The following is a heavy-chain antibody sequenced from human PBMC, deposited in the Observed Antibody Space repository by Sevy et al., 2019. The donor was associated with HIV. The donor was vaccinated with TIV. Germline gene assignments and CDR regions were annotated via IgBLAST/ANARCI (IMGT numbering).Heavy chain of an antibody. CDR1: GFTFSNFA. V-gene: IGHV3-23*01. D-gene: IGHD2-8*01. Sequence: GGSLRLSCAASGFTFSNFAMGWVRQAPGKGLDWISVISGTGDYKYYADSVKGRFTISRDNSKNTLSLQMNSLRAEDTAIFYCAKKMGGGSGKSFLVDYWGQGTLVTVSS. CDR2: ISGTGDYK. J-gene: IGHJ4*02. CDR3: AKKMGGGSGKSFLVDY.